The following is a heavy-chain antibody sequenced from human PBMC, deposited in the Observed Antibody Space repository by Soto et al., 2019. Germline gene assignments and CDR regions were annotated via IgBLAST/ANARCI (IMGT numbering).Heavy chain of an antibody. V-gene: IGHV1-18*04. CDR2: ISAYNGNT. Sequence: ASVKVSCKASGYTFTSYGISWVRQAPGQGLEWMGWISAYNGNTNYAQKLQGRVTMTTDTSTSTAYMELRSLRSDDTAVYYCAGDDGYNSKGNTIDYWGQGTLVTVSS. D-gene: IGHD5-12*01. CDR3: AGDDGYNSKGNTIDY. CDR1: GYTFTSYG. J-gene: IGHJ4*02.